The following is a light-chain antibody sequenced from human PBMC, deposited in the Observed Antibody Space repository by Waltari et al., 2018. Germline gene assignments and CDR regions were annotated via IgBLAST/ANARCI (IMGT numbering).Light chain of an antibody. CDR1: TGAVPSGHY. V-gene: IGLV7-46*01. CDR3: WLAYTGGIVV. CDR2: DSY. Sequence: QAVVTQEPPLTVSPGGTVTLNCGPSTGAVPSGHYPYRLQQNPGQAPRTLIYDSYIKQSWTPARFSASLVGGKAVLTLSGAQAEDEAKYYCWLAYTGGIVVFGGGTELAVL. J-gene: IGLJ2*01.